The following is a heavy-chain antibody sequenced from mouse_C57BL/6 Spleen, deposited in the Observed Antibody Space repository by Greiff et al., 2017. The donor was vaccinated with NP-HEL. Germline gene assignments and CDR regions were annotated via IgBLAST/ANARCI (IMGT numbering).Heavy chain of an antibody. CDR2: INPSNGGT. J-gene: IGHJ1*01. CDR3: AAEDYSTTYWYFDV. CDR1: GYTFTSYW. Sequence: QVQLQQPGTELVKPGASVKLSCKASGYTFTSYWMHWVKQRPGQGLEWIGNINPSNGGTNYNEKFKSKATLTVDKSSSTAYMQLSSLTSEASAVYYGAAEDYSTTYWYFDVWGPGTTVTVSS. V-gene: IGHV1-53*01. D-gene: IGHD2-5*01.